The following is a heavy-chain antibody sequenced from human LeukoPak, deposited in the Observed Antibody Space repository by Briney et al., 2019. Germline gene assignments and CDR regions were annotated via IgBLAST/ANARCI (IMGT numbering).Heavy chain of an antibody. Sequence: ASVKVSCKASGYTFTSYAMHWVRQAPGQRLEWMGWINAGNGNTKYSQEFQGRVTITRDTSASTAYMELSSLRSEDMAVYYCARDRIVGASAGFDYWGPGTLVTVSS. D-gene: IGHD1-26*01. CDR3: ARDRIVGASAGFDY. J-gene: IGHJ4*02. CDR1: GYTFTSYA. CDR2: INAGNGNT. V-gene: IGHV1-3*03.